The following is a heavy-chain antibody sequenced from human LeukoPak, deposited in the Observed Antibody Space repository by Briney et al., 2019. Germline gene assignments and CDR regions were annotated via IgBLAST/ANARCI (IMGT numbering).Heavy chain of an antibody. CDR3: ASGEGAMVRGVIITTSYGMDV. CDR1: GGTFSSYA. J-gene: IGHJ6*04. CDR2: IIPIFGTA. V-gene: IGHV1-69*13. Sequence: ASVKVSCKASGGTFSSYAISWVRQAPGQGLEWMGGIIPIFGTANYAQKFQGRVTITADESTSRAYMELSSLRSEDTAVYYCASGEGAMVRGVIITTSYGMDVWGKGTTVTVSS. D-gene: IGHD3-10*01.